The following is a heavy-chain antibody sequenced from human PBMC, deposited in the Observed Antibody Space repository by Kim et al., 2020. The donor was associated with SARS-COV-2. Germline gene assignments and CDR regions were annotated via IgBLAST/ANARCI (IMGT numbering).Heavy chain of an antibody. V-gene: IGHV3-23*01. J-gene: IGHJ4*02. D-gene: IGHD2-21*02. CDR3: AKDVGGGDHGNPLDS. CDR1: GFSFSTYV. Sequence: GGSLRLSCTASGFSFSTYVMTWVRQAPGGGLEWVSTISASGGDTFYPDSVKGRFTVARDNSRDTLFLQMNGLRADDTAVYYCAKDVGGGDHGNPLDSWGQGTLVTVSS. CDR2: ISASGGDT.